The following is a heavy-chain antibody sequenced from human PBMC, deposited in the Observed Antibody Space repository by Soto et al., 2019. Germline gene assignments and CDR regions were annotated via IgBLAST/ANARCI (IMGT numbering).Heavy chain of an antibody. V-gene: IGHV3-30*18. D-gene: IGHD4-17*01. J-gene: IGHJ6*02. CDR1: GFTFSSYG. CDR3: AKDDYGGNDDYGMDV. CDR2: ISYDGSNK. Sequence: QVQLVESGGGVVQPGRSLRLSCAASGFTFSSYGMHWVRQAPGKGLEWVAVISYDGSNKYYADSVKGRFTISRDNSKNTVYLQRNSLRAEDTNVFYCAKDDYGGNDDYGMDVWGQGTTVTVSS.